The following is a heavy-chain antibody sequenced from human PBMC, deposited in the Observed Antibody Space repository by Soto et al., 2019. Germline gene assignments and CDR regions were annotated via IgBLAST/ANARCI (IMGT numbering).Heavy chain of an antibody. V-gene: IGHV4-59*08. Sequence: PSETLSLTCTVSGGSLRGYSWSWIRQSPGKGLEWIGYVYSGGGTNYSPSFKSRVTISVATSKNQFSLKLSSVTAADTAVYYCARRYGDYFDFWGQGTLVTVSS. CDR1: GGSLRGYS. CDR3: ARRYGDYFDF. CDR2: VYSGGGT. D-gene: IGHD4-17*01. J-gene: IGHJ4*02.